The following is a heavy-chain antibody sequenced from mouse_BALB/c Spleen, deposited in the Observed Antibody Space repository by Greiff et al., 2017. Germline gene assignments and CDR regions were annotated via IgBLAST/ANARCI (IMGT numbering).Heavy chain of an antibody. CDR1: GFTFSSFG. V-gene: IGHV5-17*02. CDR3: ARQGMITKGNFAY. J-gene: IGHJ3*01. CDR2: ISSGSSTI. Sequence: EVKLVESGGGLVQPGGSRKLSCAASGFTFSSFGMHWVRQAPEKGLEWVAYISSGSSTIYYADTVKGRFTISRDNPKNTLFLQMTSLRSEDTAMYYCARQGMITKGNFAYWGQGTLVTVSA. D-gene: IGHD2-4*01.